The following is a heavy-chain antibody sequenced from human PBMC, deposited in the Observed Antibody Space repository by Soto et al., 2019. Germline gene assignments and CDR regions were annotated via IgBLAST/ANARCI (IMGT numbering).Heavy chain of an antibody. CDR1: GFTFSSYG. Sequence: EVQLLESGGGLVQPGGSLRLSCAGTGFTFSSYGMSWVRQAPGKWLEWVSTIRGSAGNANYADSVKGRFTISRADSTNTVHLQMNSLRPDDTAVYYCAKHLWFGASVFDPLGQGTVVVVSS. J-gene: IGHJ5*02. CDR2: IRGSAGNA. D-gene: IGHD3-10*01. CDR3: AKHLWFGASVFDP. V-gene: IGHV3-23*01.